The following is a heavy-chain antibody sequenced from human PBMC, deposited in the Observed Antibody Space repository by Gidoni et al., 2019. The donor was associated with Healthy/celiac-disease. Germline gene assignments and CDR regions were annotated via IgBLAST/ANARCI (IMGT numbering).Heavy chain of an antibody. J-gene: IGHJ4*02. D-gene: IGHD3-10*01. CDR3: AKDILDLRFGELPSRAFDY. CDR2: ISWNSGSI. Sequence: EVQLVESGGGLVQPGRSLRLSCAASGFTFDDYAMHWVRQAPGKGLEWVSGISWNSGSIGYADSVKGRFTISRDNAKNSLYLQMNSLRAEDTALYYCAKDILDLRFGELPSRAFDYWGQGTLVTVSS. CDR1: GFTFDDYA. V-gene: IGHV3-9*01.